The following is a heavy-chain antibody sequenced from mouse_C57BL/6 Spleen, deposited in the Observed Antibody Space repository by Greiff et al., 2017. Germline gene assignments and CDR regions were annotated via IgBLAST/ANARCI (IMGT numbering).Heavy chain of an antibody. D-gene: IGHD1-1*01. CDR2: IHPNSGST. Sequence: VQLQQPGAELVKPGASVKLSCKASGYTFTSYWMHWVKQRPGQGLEWIGMIHPNSGSTNYNEKFKSKATLTVDKSSSTAYMQLSSLTSEDSAVYYCARGEYGSSGYFDYWGQGTTLTVSS. J-gene: IGHJ2*01. CDR1: GYTFTSYW. CDR3: ARGEYGSSGYFDY. V-gene: IGHV1-64*01.